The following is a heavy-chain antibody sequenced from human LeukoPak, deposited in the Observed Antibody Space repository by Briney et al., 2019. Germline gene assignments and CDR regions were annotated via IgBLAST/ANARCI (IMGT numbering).Heavy chain of an antibody. Sequence: SETLSLTCTVSGGSISSSSYYWGWIRQPPGKGLEWIGSIYYSGSTYYNPSLKSRVTISVDTSKDQFSLKLSSVTAADTAVYYCARDVGGNFDYWGQGTLVTVSS. D-gene: IGHD2-15*01. CDR1: GGSISSSSYY. CDR3: ARDVGGNFDY. CDR2: IYYSGST. V-gene: IGHV4-39*07. J-gene: IGHJ4*02.